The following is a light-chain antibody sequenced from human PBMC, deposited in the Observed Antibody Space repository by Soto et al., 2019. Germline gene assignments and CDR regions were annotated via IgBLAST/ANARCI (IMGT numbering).Light chain of an antibody. CDR2: RAF. J-gene: IGKJ2*01. Sequence: EIVLTQSPGTLSLSPGETATLSCRASQSVARDLIWYQQKPGQAPRLLISRAFIGATGIPDRFSGSGSGTDFTLTINRLEPEDSEVYYCQQHIISMYTFGQGTKLDIX. V-gene: IGKV3-20*01. CDR3: QQHIISMYT. CDR1: QSVARD.